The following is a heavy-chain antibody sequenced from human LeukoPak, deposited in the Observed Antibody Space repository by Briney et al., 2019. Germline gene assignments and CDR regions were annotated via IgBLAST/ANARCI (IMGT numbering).Heavy chain of an antibody. CDR2: ISSDGSST. D-gene: IGHD3-10*01. J-gene: IGHJ4*02. CDR1: GFTFSSYW. CDR3: AKGGSYYGSGSYYNEPLDY. V-gene: IGHV3-64*01. Sequence: GGSLRLSCAASGFTFSSYWMHWVRQAPGKGLEYVSAISSDGSSTYYANSVKGRFTISRDNSKNTLYLQMGSLRTEDMAVYYCAKGGSYYGSGSYYNEPLDYWGQGTLVTVSS.